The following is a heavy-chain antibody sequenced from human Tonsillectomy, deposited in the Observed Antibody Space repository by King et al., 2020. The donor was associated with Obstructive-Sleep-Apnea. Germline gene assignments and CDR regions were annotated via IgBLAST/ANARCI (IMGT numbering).Heavy chain of an antibody. D-gene: IGHD1-26*01. J-gene: IGHJ4*02. CDR3: AKDMGFDTGGGFDY. Sequence: VQLVESGGGLVQPGRSLRLSCAASGFNLDDYAMHWVRQVPGKGLEWVSGISWNSGNIGYADTVKGRFIITRDNANNSLYLQMNSLRAKDTALYYCAKDMGFDTGGGFDYWGQGALVTV. CDR2: ISWNSGNI. CDR1: GFNLDDYA. V-gene: IGHV3-9*01.